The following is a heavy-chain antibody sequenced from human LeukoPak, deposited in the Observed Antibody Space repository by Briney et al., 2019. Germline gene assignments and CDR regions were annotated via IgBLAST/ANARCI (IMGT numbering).Heavy chain of an antibody. Sequence: SETLSLTCAVYGGSFSGYYRSWIRQPPGKGLEWIGEINHSGSTNYNPSLKSRVTISVDTSKNQFSLKLSSVTAADTAVYYCARASYPGNWFDPWGQGTLVTVSS. J-gene: IGHJ5*02. V-gene: IGHV4-34*01. CDR3: ARASYPGNWFDP. D-gene: IGHD2-2*01. CDR2: INHSGST. CDR1: GGSFSGYY.